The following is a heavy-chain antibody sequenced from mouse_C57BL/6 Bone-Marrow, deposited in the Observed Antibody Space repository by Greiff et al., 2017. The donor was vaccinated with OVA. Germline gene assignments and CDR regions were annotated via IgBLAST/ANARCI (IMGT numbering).Heavy chain of an antibody. V-gene: IGHV1-76*01. Sequence: VQLQESGAEVVRPGASVKLSCKASGYTFTDHYINWVKQRPGQGLEWIARIYPGSGNTYYNEKFKGKAILTAEKSSNTAYMQLSSLTSEDSAVYFCARDDGYFFEYWGQGTTLTVSS. CDR2: IYPGSGNT. J-gene: IGHJ2*01. CDR1: GYTFTDHY. CDR3: ARDDGYFFEY. D-gene: IGHD2-3*01.